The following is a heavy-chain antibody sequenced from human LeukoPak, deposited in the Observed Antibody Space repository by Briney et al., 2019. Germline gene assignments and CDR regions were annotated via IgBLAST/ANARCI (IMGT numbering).Heavy chain of an antibody. CDR2: IYTSGST. J-gene: IGHJ6*02. Sequence: SETLSLTCTVSGGSISSYYWSWIRQPAGKGLEWIGRIYTSGSTNYNPSLKSRVTISVDTSKNQFSLKLSSVTAADTAVYYCARVSIVVVPAAIAFRYYYGMDVWGQGTTVTVSS. CDR1: GGSISSYY. V-gene: IGHV4-4*07. CDR3: ARVSIVVVPAAIAFRYYYGMDV. D-gene: IGHD2-2*01.